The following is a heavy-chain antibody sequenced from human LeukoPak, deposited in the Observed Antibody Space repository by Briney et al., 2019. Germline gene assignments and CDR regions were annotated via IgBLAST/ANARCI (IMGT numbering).Heavy chain of an antibody. CDR3: ARERYGPGNLDLDV. J-gene: IGHJ6*02. CDR1: GFTFISHS. Sequence: GGSLRLSCVTSGFTFISHSMHFVRQAPGKGLEWVSSISSNSANIYQLDSIKGRFTISRDNAKNSLYLQMNSLGSEDTAVYYCARERYGPGNLDLDVWGQGTTVIVSS. D-gene: IGHD3-10*01. CDR2: ISSNSANI. V-gene: IGHV3-21*01.